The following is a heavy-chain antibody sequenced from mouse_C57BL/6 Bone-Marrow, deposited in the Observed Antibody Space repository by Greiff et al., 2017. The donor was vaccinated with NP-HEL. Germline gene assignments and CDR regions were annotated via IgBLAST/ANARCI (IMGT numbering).Heavy chain of an antibody. CDR1: GFTFTDYY. J-gene: IGHJ1*03. V-gene: IGHV7-3*01. CDR2: IRNKANGYTT. CDR3: ARSITTVVATRYFDV. Sequence: EVKLMESGGGLVQPGGSLSLSCAASGFTFTDYYMSWVRQPPGKALEWLGFIRNKANGYTTEYSASVKGRFTISRDNSQSILYLQMNALRAEDSATYYCARSITTVVATRYFDVWGTGTTVTVSS. D-gene: IGHD1-1*01.